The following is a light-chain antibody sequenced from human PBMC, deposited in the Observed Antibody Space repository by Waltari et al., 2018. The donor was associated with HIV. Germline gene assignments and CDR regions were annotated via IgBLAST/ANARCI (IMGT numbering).Light chain of an antibody. Sequence: QSVLTQPPSVSAAPGQTVTISCSGRSSKIGNNSVSWYQQLPGTAPNLLMYDNTKRPSGLPDRFAGSKSGTSATRGITGLQTGDEADYYCVTWDSSLSAYCFGTGTKVTVL. V-gene: IGLV1-51*01. CDR1: SSKIGNNS. J-gene: IGLJ1*01. CDR3: VTWDSSLSAYC. CDR2: DNT.